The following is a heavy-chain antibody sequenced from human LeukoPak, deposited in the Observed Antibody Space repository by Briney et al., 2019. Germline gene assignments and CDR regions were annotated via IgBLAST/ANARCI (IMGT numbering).Heavy chain of an antibody. CDR3: ARDIATAGHLAFDY. CDR1: GFTFSTYT. D-gene: IGHD6-13*01. CDR2: ISSSGYYI. J-gene: IGHJ4*02. Sequence: GGSLRLSCAASGFTFSTYTMNWVRRAPGKGLEWVTSISSSGYYIYYADSVKGRFTISRDNAKNSLYLQMNSLRAEDTAVYYCARDIATAGHLAFDYWGQGILVTVSS. V-gene: IGHV3-21*01.